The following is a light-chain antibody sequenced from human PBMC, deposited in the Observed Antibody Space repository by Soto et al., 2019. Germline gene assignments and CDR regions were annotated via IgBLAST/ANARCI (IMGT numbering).Light chain of an antibody. CDR2: GAS. V-gene: IGKV3-15*01. CDR3: QQYNNWPRT. CDR1: QSVSSN. J-gene: IGKJ1*01. Sequence: EVLVKQSPATLSVTQGERATLSCRASQSVSSNLAWYHQKPGQAPRLLIYGASTRATGIPARFSGSGSGTEFTLTISSLQSEDIAVYYCQQYNNWPRTFGQGTKVDIK.